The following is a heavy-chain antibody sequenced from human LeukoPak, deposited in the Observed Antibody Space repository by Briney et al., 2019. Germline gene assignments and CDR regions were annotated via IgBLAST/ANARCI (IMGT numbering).Heavy chain of an antibody. Sequence: SETLSLTCTVSGGSISSSSYYWGWIRQPPGKGLEWIGSIYYSGSTYYNPSLKSRVTISVDTSKNQFSLKLSSVTAADTAVYYCARDRVVRGRLYYFDYWGQGTLVTVSS. V-gene: IGHV4-39*07. D-gene: IGHD3-10*01. CDR1: GGSISSSSYY. CDR3: ARDRVVRGRLYYFDY. J-gene: IGHJ4*02. CDR2: IYYSGST.